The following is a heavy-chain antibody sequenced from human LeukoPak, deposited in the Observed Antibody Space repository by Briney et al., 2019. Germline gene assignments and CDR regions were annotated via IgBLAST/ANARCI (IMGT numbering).Heavy chain of an antibody. CDR3: AREYPRSGYQDY. V-gene: IGHV3-21*01. CDR2: ISSSSSYI. Sequence: GGSLRLSCAASGFTFSSYSMNWVRQAPGKGLEWVSSISSSSSYIYYADSVKGRFTISRDNAKNSLYLQMNSLRAEDTAVYYCAREYPRSGYQDYWGQGTLVTVSS. CDR1: GFTFSSYS. J-gene: IGHJ4*02. D-gene: IGHD6-13*01.